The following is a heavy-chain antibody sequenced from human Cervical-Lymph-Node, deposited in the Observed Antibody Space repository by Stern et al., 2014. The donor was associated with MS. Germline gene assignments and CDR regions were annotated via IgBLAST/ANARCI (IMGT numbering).Heavy chain of an antibody. V-gene: IGHV1-69*01. CDR2: TIPIFGKA. D-gene: IGHD2/OR15-2a*01. CDR3: ARAAYSTSSYNY. J-gene: IGHJ4*02. Sequence: DQLVESGAEVKKPGSSVKVSCKTSGGSFSNHLISWVRQAPGQGLEWMGGTIPIFGKAIYAQKFQGRVTIPADESPRAAYMELNSLRSEDTAVYFCARAAYSTSSYNYWGQGALVTVS. CDR1: GGSFSNHL.